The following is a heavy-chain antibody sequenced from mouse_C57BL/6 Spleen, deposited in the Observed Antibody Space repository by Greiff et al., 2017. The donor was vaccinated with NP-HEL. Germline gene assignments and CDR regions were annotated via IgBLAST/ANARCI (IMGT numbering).Heavy chain of an antibody. V-gene: IGHV14-1*01. CDR2: IDPEDGDT. J-gene: IGHJ3*01. D-gene: IGHD1-1*01. Sequence: EVKLVESGAELVRPGASVKLSCTASGFNIKDYYMHWVKQRPEQGLEWIGRIDPEDGDTEYAPKFQGKATMTADTSSNTAYLQLSSLTSEDTAVYYCTTEGYYGSSLAWFAYWGQGTLVTVSA. CDR1: GFNIKDYY. CDR3: TTEGYYGSSLAWFAY.